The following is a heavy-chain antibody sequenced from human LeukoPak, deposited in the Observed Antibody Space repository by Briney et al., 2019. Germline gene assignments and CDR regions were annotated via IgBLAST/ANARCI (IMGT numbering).Heavy chain of an antibody. V-gene: IGHV3-23*01. CDR1: GFTFSSYA. J-gene: IGHJ3*02. Sequence: GGSLRLSCAASGFTFSSYAMSWVRQAPGKGLEWVSAISGSGGSTYYADSVKGRFTISRDNSKNTLYLQMNSLRAEDTAVYYCAKSRSELRYFDWFETRDLDDAFDIWGQGTMVTVSS. CDR3: AKSRSELRYFDWFETRDLDDAFDI. D-gene: IGHD3-9*01. CDR2: ISGSGGST.